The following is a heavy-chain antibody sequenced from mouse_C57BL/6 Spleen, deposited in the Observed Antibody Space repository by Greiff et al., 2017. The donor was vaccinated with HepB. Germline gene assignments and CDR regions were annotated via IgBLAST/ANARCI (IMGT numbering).Heavy chain of an antibody. V-gene: IGHV1-59*01. Sequence: VQVVESGAELVRPGTSVKLSCKASGYTFTSYWMHWVKQRPGQGLEWIGVIDPSDSYTNYNQKFKGKATLTVDTSSSTAYMQLSSLTSEDSAVYYCASIVWYFDVWGTGTTVTVSS. J-gene: IGHJ1*03. CDR1: GYTFTSYW. CDR2: IDPSDSYT. CDR3: ASIVWYFDV.